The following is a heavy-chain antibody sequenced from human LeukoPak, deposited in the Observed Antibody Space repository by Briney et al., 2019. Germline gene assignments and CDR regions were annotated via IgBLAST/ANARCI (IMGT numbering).Heavy chain of an antibody. Sequence: SQTLPLISAIGGDSVFSNTSAWNGIRQSPSRGLEWLGRTYYRSKWYYDYAVSVKSRITINPDTSKNQFSLQLNSVTPEDTAVYYWSESRGSTVAAPYYWGQGTLVTVSS. D-gene: IGHD4-23*01. CDR1: GDSVFSNTSA. V-gene: IGHV6-1*01. CDR2: TYYRSKWYY. CDR3: SESRGSTVAAPYY. J-gene: IGHJ4*02.